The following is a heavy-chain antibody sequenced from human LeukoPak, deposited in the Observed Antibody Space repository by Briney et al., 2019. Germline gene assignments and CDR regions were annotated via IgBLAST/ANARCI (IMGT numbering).Heavy chain of an antibody. J-gene: IGHJ4*02. D-gene: IGHD3-16*01. CDR3: AKEKGPRLPFDY. V-gene: IGHV3-30-3*01. CDR1: GFTFSSYA. Sequence: GGSLRLSCAAPGFTFSSYAMHWVRQAPGKGLEWVAAISYDGSKHYYADAVRGRFTISRDNSKNTLYLQMNTLRADDTALYCCAKEKGPRLPFDYWGQGTLVTVSS. CDR2: ISYDGSKH.